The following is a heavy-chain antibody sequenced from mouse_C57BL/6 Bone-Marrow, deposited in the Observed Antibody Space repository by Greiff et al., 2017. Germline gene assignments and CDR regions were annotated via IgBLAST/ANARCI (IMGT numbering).Heavy chain of an antibody. V-gene: IGHV1-4*01. J-gene: IGHJ1*03. D-gene: IGHD2-3*01. CDR1: GYTFTSYT. CDR2: INPSSGYT. CDR3: ARTIDGYYVKYFDV. Sequence: VQLQQSGAELARPGASVKMSCKASGYTFTSYTMHWVKQRPGQGLEWIGYINPSSGYTKYNQKFKDKATLTADKSSSTAYMQLSRLTSEDSAVYYCARTIDGYYVKYFDVWGTGTTVTVSS.